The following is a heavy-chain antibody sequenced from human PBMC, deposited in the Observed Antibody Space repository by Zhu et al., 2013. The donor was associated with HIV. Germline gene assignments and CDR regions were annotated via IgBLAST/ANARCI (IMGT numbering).Heavy chain of an antibody. J-gene: IGHJ4*02. D-gene: IGHD3-10*01. CDR1: GFTFSSHS. Sequence: EVQLVESGGGLVQPGGSLRLSCAASGFTFSSHSMHWVRQAPGKGLEWVSYISSGSSTIYYADSVQGRFTISRDNAKNSAYLQMNSLRVEDTAVYYCARGRGSTSMPRGVGWLWGQGTLVTVSS. V-gene: IGHV3-48*04. CDR2: ISSGSSTI. CDR3: ARGRGSTSMPRGVGWL.